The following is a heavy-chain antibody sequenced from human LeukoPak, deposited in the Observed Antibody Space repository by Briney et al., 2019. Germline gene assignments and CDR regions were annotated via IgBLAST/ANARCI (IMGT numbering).Heavy chain of an antibody. CDR3: ARAEWFGKKYYFDY. CDR1: GGSISSGGYY. Sequence: TSKTLSLTCTVSGGSISSGGYYWSWIRQHPGKGLEWIGYIYYSGSTYYNPSLKSRVTISVDTSKNQFSLKLSSVTAADTAVYYCARAEWFGKKYYFDYWGQGTLVTVSS. V-gene: IGHV4-31*03. CDR2: IYYSGST. D-gene: IGHD3-10*01. J-gene: IGHJ4*02.